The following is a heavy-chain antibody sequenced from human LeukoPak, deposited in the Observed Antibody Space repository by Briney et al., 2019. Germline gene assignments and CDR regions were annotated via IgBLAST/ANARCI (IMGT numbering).Heavy chain of an antibody. D-gene: IGHD5-12*01. Sequence: GASVKVSCKASGYTFTSYGISWVRQAPGQGLEWMGWISAYNGNTNYAQKLQGRVTMTTDTSTSTAYMELRSLRSDDTAVYYCARAYSGYDSTSNFDYWGQGTLVTVSS. CDR2: ISAYNGNT. V-gene: IGHV1-18*01. CDR1: GYTFTSYG. CDR3: ARAYSGYDSTSNFDY. J-gene: IGHJ4*02.